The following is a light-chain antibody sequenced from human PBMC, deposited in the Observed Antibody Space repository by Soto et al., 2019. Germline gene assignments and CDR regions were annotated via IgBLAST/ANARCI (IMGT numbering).Light chain of an antibody. CDR1: QTVASN. Sequence: ETVMTQSPATLSVSPGDSATLCCRASQTVASNLALYQQTPAQAPRLXIYGASTRANGIPARFISSGSCTEYILIISSLLPAEVSVYYYRLYNNLARLTFGGGTKVDIK. CDR2: GAS. V-gene: IGKV3-15*01. J-gene: IGKJ4*01. CDR3: RLYNNLARLT.